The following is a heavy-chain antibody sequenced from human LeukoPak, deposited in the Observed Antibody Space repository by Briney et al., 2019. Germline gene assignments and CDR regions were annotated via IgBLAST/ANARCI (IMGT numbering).Heavy chain of an antibody. V-gene: IGHV1-2*02. CDR3: ARPPHELVSAAPFDY. CDR2: ILPNSGDT. Sequence: GASVKVSCKASGYTFPLYYIHWLRQAPGEGLEWVGWILPNSGDTFYAQRFRGRATMTSDTSTNTAYMDLYKLTSDDTAVYFCARPPHELVSAAPFDYWGQGTLVTVSS. J-gene: IGHJ4*02. CDR1: GYTFPLYY. D-gene: IGHD2-2*01.